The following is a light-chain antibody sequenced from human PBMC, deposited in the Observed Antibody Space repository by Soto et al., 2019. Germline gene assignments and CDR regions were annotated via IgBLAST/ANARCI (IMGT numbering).Light chain of an antibody. V-gene: IGLV2-23*02. CDR2: EVS. CDR1: SSDVGSYNL. Sequence: QSVLTQPASVSGSPGQSITISCTGTSSDVGSYNLISWYQQYPDKAPKLMIYEVSKRPSGVSNRFSGSKSGSTASLTISGLQAEDEADYYCCSYAGSSTFYVFGSGTKVTV. CDR3: CSYAGSSTFYV. J-gene: IGLJ1*01.